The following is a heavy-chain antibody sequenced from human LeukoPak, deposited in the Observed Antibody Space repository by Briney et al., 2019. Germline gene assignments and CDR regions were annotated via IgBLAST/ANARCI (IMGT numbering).Heavy chain of an antibody. V-gene: IGHV3-30*04. D-gene: IGHD7-27*01. CDR2: ISYDGSNK. CDR3: ARDRHRNWALDY. Sequence: SGGSLRLSCAASGFTFSSYAMHWVRQAPGKGLEWVAVISYDGSNKYYADSVKGRFTISRDNSKNTLYLQMNSLRGEDTAVYYCARDRHRNWALDYRGQGTLVHVSS. CDR1: GFTFSSYA. J-gene: IGHJ4*02.